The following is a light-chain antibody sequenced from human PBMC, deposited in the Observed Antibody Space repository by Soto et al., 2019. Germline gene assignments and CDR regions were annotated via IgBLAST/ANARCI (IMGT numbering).Light chain of an antibody. Sequence: EIVLTQSPDTLSLSPGERATLSCRASQSVSSSYLAWYQQRPGQAPRLLIYGASSRATGIPDRFFGSGSGTDFTLTITSLEPEDFAVYYCQQYGISPRTFGQGTKVEI. J-gene: IGKJ1*01. CDR3: QQYGISPRT. V-gene: IGKV3-20*01. CDR1: QSVSSSY. CDR2: GAS.